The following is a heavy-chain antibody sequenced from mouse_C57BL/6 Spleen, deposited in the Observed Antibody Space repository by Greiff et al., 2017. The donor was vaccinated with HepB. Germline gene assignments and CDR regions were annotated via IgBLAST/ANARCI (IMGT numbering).Heavy chain of an antibody. CDR1: GYTFTSYW. J-gene: IGHJ4*01. Sequence: QVQLQQPGAELVRPGTSVKLSCKASGYTFTSYWMHWVKQRPGQGLEWIGVIDPSDSYTNYNQKFKGKATLTVDTSSSTAYMQLSSLTSEDSAVYYCARKGIVQFITTASYAMDYWGQGTSVTVSS. CDR3: ARKGIVQFITTASYAMDY. D-gene: IGHD1-1*01. V-gene: IGHV1-59*01. CDR2: IDPSDSYT.